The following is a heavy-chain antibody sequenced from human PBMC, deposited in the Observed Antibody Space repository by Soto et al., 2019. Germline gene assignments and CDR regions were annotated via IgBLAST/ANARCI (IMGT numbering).Heavy chain of an antibody. D-gene: IGHD6-19*01. Sequence: VQLLESGGGLVQPGGSLRLSCAASGFTFRDYAMNWVRLSPGKGLEWVSDISGNGDSARHADSVKGRFTISRDNSRNTLYLQMISLRVDDTAVYYCGKERRGSGWSVCNFWGQGTLVTVSS. J-gene: IGHJ4*02. V-gene: IGHV3-23*01. CDR2: ISGNGDSA. CDR1: GFTFRDYA. CDR3: GKERRGSGWSVCNF.